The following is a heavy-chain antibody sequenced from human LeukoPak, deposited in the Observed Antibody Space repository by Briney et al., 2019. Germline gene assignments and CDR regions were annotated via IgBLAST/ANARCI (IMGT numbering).Heavy chain of an antibody. CDR1: GFTFNYAW. Sequence: GGSLRLSCAASGFTFNYAWMSWVRQAPGKGLEWVGRIKSKTDGETTDYAAPVKGRFSISRDDSKNTLYLQMNSLKTEDTALYYCTTAPSGYAYMNGWHLDYWGQGALVTVSS. J-gene: IGHJ4*02. CDR2: IKSKTDGETT. V-gene: IGHV3-15*01. CDR3: TTAPSGYAYMNGWHLDY. D-gene: IGHD5-18*01.